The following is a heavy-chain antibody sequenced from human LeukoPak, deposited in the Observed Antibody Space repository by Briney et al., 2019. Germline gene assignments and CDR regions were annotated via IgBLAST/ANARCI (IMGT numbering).Heavy chain of an antibody. V-gene: IGHV3-48*01. D-gene: IGHD6-19*01. J-gene: IGHJ3*02. Sequence: PGGSLRLSCAASGFTFSSYSMNWLRQAPGKGLELVSYISSSSSTIHYADSVKGRFTISRDNAKNSLYLQMNSLRAEETAVYYCARDQAVAGSNDAFDIWGQGTMVTVSS. CDR1: GFTFSSYS. CDR3: ARDQAVAGSNDAFDI. CDR2: ISSSSSTI.